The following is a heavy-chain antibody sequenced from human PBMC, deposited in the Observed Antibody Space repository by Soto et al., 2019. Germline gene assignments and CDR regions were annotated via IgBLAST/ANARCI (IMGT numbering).Heavy chain of an antibody. D-gene: IGHD1-26*01. Sequence: QGQLVQSGAEVKKPGASVKVSCKASGYTFTSYDIFWVRQSPGQGLEWMGWMRTGSGDTHYAQKFQGRVTMTRDTSISTAYMELNNLVSDDTAVYYCARRSTTYLNEVIYDIWGQGTLVTVSS. J-gene: IGHJ1*01. CDR3: ARRSTTYLNEVIYDI. V-gene: IGHV1-2*02. CDR1: GYTFTSYD. CDR2: MRTGSGDT.